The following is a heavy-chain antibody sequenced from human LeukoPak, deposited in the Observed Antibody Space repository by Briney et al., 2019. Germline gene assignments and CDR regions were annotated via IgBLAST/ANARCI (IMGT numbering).Heavy chain of an antibody. D-gene: IGHD6-19*01. CDR2: IKQDGSEK. CDR3: ARARGEAVAVGPYYYYMDV. CDR1: GFTFSSYW. Sequence: PGGSLRLSCAASGFTFSSYWMSWVRQAPGKGLEWVANIKQDGSEKYYVDSVKGRFTISRDNAKNSLYLQMNSLRAEDTAVYYCARARGEAVAVGPYYYYMDVWGKGTTVTISS. V-gene: IGHV3-7*01. J-gene: IGHJ6*03.